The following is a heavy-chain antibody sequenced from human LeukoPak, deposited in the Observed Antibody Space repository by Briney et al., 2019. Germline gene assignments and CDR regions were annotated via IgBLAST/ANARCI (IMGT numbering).Heavy chain of an antibody. CDR3: AKRAGHCSSTSCYTENAFDT. Sequence: GGSLRLSCAASGFTFSSYGMHWVRQAPGKGLEWVAFIRYDGSNKYYADSVKGRFTISRDNSKNTLYLQMNSLRAEDTAVYYCAKRAGHCSSTSCYTENAFDTWGQGTMVTVSS. J-gene: IGHJ3*02. CDR2: IRYDGSNK. CDR1: GFTFSSYG. D-gene: IGHD2-2*02. V-gene: IGHV3-30*02.